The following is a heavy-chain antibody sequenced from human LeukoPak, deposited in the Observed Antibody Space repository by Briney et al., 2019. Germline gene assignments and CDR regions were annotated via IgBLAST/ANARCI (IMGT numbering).Heavy chain of an antibody. CDR2: IIPIFGTA. CDR3: ARDGSRRGYYYMDV. D-gene: IGHD3-10*01. CDR1: GGTFSSYA. J-gene: IGHJ6*03. Sequence: ASVKVSCKASGGTFSSYAISWVRQAPGQGLEWMGGIIPIFGTANYAQKFQGRVTITTDESTSTAYRELSSLRAEDTAVYYCARDGSRRGYYYMDVWGKGTTFTVSS. V-gene: IGHV1-69*05.